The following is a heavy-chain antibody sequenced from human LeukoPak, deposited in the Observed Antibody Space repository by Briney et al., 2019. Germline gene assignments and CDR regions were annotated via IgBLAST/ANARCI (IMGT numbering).Heavy chain of an antibody. V-gene: IGHV3-7*01. CDR3: AKSPSIAVAGPFGY. D-gene: IGHD6-19*01. Sequence: GGSLRLSCVASGFTFSSYWMTWVRQAPGKGLEWVANIKTDGSLTYYVDSVKGRFTISRDNAKNSLYLQMNSLRAEDTAVYYCAKSPSIAVAGPFGYWGQGTLVTVSS. CDR1: GFTFSSYW. J-gene: IGHJ4*02. CDR2: IKTDGSLT.